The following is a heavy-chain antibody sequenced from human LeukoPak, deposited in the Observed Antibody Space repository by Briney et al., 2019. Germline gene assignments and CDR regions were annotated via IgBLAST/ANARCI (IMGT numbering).Heavy chain of an antibody. V-gene: IGHV4-59*01. D-gene: IGHD2-21*02. CDR3: ARDKVTAGAFDI. Sequence: PSETLSLTCTVSGGSISSYYWSWIRQPPGKGLEWIGYIYYSGSTNYNPSRKSRVTISVDTSKNQFSLKLSSVTAADTAVYYCARDKVTAGAFDIWGQGTMVTVSS. J-gene: IGHJ3*02. CDR1: GGSISSYY. CDR2: IYYSGST.